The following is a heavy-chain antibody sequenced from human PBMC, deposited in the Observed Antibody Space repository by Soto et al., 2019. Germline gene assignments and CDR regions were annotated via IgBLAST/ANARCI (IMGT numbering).Heavy chain of an antibody. Sequence: ASVKVSCKASGGTFSSYAISWVRQAPGQGLEWMGGIIPIFGTANYAQKFQGRVTITADKSTSTAYMELSSLRSEDTAVYYCAREGDYYGSGSAGIGMDVWGQGTTVTVSS. J-gene: IGHJ6*02. CDR1: GGTFSSYA. V-gene: IGHV1-69*06. D-gene: IGHD3-10*01. CDR2: IIPIFGTA. CDR3: AREGDYYGSGSAGIGMDV.